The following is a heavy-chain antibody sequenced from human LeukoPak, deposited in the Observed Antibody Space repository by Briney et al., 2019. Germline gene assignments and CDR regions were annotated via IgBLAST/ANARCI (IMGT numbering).Heavy chain of an antibody. CDR3: AKRSGYTTGWFFDF. D-gene: IGHD6-19*01. V-gene: IGHV3-23*01. CDR1: GFSFSSYA. J-gene: IGHJ4*02. Sequence: RGSLRLSCAASGFSFSSYAMSWVRQAPGKGLEWVSSISGSGDNTYYAESVKGRFTISRDNSKNTLFLQMNSLRAEDTAVFYCAKRSGYTTGWFFDFWGQGTLVTVSS. CDR2: ISGSGDNT.